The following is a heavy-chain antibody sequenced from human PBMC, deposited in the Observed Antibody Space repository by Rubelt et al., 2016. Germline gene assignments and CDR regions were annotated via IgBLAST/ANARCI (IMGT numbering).Heavy chain of an antibody. J-gene: IGHJ2*01. CDR3: ARRRRYSGSSYWYFDL. CDR2: LNHSGST. Sequence: QVQLQQWGAGLLKPSETLSLTCAVYGGSFSGYYWSWIRQPPGKGLEWIGELNHSGSTNYNPSLKSRVTISVVTSKNQFSLKLSSVTAADTAVYYCARRRRYSGSSYWYFDLWGRGTLVTVSS. D-gene: IGHD1-26*01. V-gene: IGHV4-34*01. CDR1: GGSFSGYY.